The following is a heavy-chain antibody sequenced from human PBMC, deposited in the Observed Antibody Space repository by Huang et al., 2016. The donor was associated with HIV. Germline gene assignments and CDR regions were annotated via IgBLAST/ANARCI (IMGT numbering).Heavy chain of an antibody. CDR2: ISVNGQNK. V-gene: IGHV3-30*18. D-gene: IGHD3-10*01. J-gene: IGHJ6*03. CDR3: AKGGVVQWFGQLTPEHYDYYYMDV. Sequence: QVQLVESGGGVGQPGRSLRLSCAASGFTFNTYGIHWFRQAHGKGLAWVAVISVNGQNKYDADTGKGRFTIYRDNPKSTLYLQMNSLRTEDTAVYYCAKGGVVQWFGQLTPEHYDYYYMDVWGKGTTVTVSS. CDR1: GFTFNTYG.